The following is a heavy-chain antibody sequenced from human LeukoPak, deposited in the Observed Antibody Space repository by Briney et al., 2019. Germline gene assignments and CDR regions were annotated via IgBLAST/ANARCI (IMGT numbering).Heavy chain of an antibody. Sequence: ASETLSLTCTVSGGSISSYCWSWIRQPPGKGLEWIGYIYYSGSTNYNPSLKSRVTISVDTSKNQFSLKLSSVTAAGTAVYYCARHSSAHNWFDPWGQGTLVTVSS. CDR1: GGSISSYC. CDR3: ARHSSAHNWFDP. V-gene: IGHV4-59*01. D-gene: IGHD6-19*01. J-gene: IGHJ5*02. CDR2: IYYSGST.